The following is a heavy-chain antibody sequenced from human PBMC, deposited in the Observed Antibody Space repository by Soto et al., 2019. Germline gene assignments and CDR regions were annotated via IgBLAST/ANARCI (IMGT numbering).Heavy chain of an antibody. CDR3: AKVPRDCSSTSCYYYMDV. Sequence: GGSLRLSCAASGFTFSSYAMSWVRQAPGKGLVWVSAISGSGGSTYYADSVKGRFTISRDNSKNTLYLQMNSLRAEDTAVYYCAKVPRDCSSTSCYYYMDVWGKGTTVTVSS. D-gene: IGHD2-2*01. CDR2: ISGSGGST. J-gene: IGHJ6*03. CDR1: GFTFSSYA. V-gene: IGHV3-23*01.